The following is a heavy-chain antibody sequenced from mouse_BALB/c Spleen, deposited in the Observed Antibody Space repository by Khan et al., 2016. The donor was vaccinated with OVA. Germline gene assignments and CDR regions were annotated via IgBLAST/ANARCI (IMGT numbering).Heavy chain of an antibody. CDR2: IWSGGST. D-gene: IGHD2-4*01. CDR1: GFSLTTYG. J-gene: IGHJ3*01. Sequence: QVQLKESGPGLVQPSQSLSITCTVSGFSLTTYGVHWVRQSPGKGLEWLGVIWSGGSTDYNAAFISRLSISKDNSKSQVFFKMNSLQANDTGIYYCARNYDYDEGLAYWGQGTLVTVSA. CDR3: ARNYDYDEGLAY. V-gene: IGHV2-2*02.